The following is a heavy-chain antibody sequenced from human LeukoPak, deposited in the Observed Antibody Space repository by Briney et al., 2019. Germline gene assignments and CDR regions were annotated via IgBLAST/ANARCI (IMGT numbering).Heavy chain of an antibody. CDR1: GFTFSTYA. D-gene: IGHD2-8*01. CDR3: TRVYLERLTAGYFDH. CDR2: ISYDGRQK. V-gene: IGHV3-30*14. J-gene: IGHJ4*02. Sequence: PGGSQTLSCAASGFTFSTYATHWVRQAPGKGLEWVAVISYDGRQKYYADSVKGRFTISRDNSKNTLFLQMNSLRDEDAAVYYCTRVYLERLTAGYFDHWGQGTLVTVSP.